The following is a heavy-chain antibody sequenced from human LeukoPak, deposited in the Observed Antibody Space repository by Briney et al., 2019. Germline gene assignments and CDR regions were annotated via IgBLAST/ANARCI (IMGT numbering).Heavy chain of an antibody. Sequence: PGGSLRLSCAASGFTFNTYAMSWVRQAPGKGLEWVSAISGSGGSTYYADSVKGRFTISRDNSENTLYLQMNSLRAEDTAVYYCAKGYYDYVWGSYYFDYWGQGTLVTVSS. CDR2: ISGSGGST. CDR1: GFTFNTYA. CDR3: AKGYYDYVWGSYYFDY. V-gene: IGHV3-23*01. J-gene: IGHJ4*02. D-gene: IGHD3-16*01.